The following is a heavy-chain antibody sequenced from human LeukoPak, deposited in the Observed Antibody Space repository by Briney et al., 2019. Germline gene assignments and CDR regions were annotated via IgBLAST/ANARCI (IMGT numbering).Heavy chain of an antibody. J-gene: IGHJ4*02. CDR2: ISATTIYT. CDR3: ARIVLARDAYNSFDF. Sequence: GGSLRLSCTATGFTFSYYDMTWVRQAPGKGLEWVSSISATTIYTFSADSVRGRFTISRDNVENSLYLQMNNLRGEDTGVYFCARIVLARDAYNSFDFWGQGTLVTVSS. V-gene: IGHV3-21*01. D-gene: IGHD5-24*01. CDR1: GFTFSYYD.